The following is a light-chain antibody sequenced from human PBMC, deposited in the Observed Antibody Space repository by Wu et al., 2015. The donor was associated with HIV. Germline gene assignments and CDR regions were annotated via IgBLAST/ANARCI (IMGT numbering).Light chain of an antibody. Sequence: EIVMTQSPATLSVSPRERATLSCRASQSVSSNLAWYQQKPGQAPRLLIYGASTRATGIPARLSGSGSGTEFTLTISSMQSEDFAVYYCQQYNNWPLTSGPGTKVDIK. CDR3: QQYNNWPLT. V-gene: IGKV3-15*01. CDR1: QSVSSN. J-gene: IGKJ3*01. CDR2: GAS.